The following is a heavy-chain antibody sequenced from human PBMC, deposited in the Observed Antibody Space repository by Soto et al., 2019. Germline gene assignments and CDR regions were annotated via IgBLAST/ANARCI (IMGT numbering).Heavy chain of an antibody. CDR2: ISAYNGNT. J-gene: IGHJ4*02. Sequence: QVQLVQSGAEVKKPGASVKVSCKASGYTFTSYGISWVRQAPGQGLEWMGWISAYNGNTNYAQKLQGRVTMTTDTSTSTAYMEMRRLRSDDTAVYYCARDKGGDRSGYHPNPIDYWGQGTLVTVS. D-gene: IGHD3-22*01. CDR3: ARDKGGDRSGYHPNPIDY. CDR1: GYTFTSYG. V-gene: IGHV1-18*01.